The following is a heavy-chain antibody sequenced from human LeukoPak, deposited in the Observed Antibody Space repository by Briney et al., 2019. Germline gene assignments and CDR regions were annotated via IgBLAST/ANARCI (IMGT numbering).Heavy chain of an antibody. V-gene: IGHV4-39*01. J-gene: IGHJ4*02. CDR3: VRLAWGSGGSGSFDS. CDR1: GGSIRTSSDY. Sequence: SETLSLTCTVSGGSIRTSSDYWGWIRQPPGKGLEWIGSMYCSGSAYYNPSLKSRVTVSVDTSKKQLSLKLSSVTAADTAVYYCVRLAWGSGGSGSFDSWGQGTLVTVSS. CDR2: MYCSGSA. D-gene: IGHD6-25*01.